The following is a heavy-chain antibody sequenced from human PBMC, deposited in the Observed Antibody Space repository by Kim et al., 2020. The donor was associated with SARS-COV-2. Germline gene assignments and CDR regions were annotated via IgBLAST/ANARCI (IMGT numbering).Heavy chain of an antibody. CDR3: ARAPYYYGSGSYRFGYFDY. D-gene: IGHD3-10*01. V-gene: IGHV4-59*01. J-gene: IGHJ4*02. Sequence: SRITVSVDTSKNQFSLKLSSVTAADTAVYYCARAPYYYGSGSYRFGYFDYWGQGSLVTVSS.